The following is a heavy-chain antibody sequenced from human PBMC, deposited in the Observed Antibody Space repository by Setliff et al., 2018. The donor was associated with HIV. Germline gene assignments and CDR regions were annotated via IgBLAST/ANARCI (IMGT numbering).Heavy chain of an antibody. CDR1: GGSFSNYY. Sequence: SETLSLTCTVYGGSFSNYYTNWIRQPPGKGLEWIGSIHYNERTYYNPSLKSRVTISLDTSKNQFSLNLSSVTAADTAVYYCARGVGSGSYFNWFDPWGQGTLVTVSS. CDR3: ARGVGSGSYFNWFDP. D-gene: IGHD1-26*01. J-gene: IGHJ5*02. CDR2: IHYNERT. V-gene: IGHV4-39*07.